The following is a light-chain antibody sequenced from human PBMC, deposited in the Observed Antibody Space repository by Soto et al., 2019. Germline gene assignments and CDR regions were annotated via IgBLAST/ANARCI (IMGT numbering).Light chain of an antibody. CDR3: QQGYSTPRT. CDR2: TAS. V-gene: IGKV1-27*01. Sequence: DIQMTQSPSSLSASIGDTVTITCRASQDISNYLAWYQQTPGKVPKLLIYTASTLQSGVPSRFSGSGSGTDFTLTISSLQPEDVATYYCQQGYSTPRTFGQGTKVDIK. CDR1: QDISNY. J-gene: IGKJ1*01.